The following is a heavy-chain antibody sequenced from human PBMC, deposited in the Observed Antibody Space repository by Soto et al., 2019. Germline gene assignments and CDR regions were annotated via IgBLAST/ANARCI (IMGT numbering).Heavy chain of an antibody. J-gene: IGHJ4*02. V-gene: IGHV3-21*06. CDR1: GFTFTRYS. CDR2: ISSTTNYI. Sequence: GGSLRLSCAASGFTFTRYSMNWVRQAPGKGLEWVSSISSTTNYIYYGDSMKGRFTISRDNAKNSLYLEMNSLRAEDTAVYYCARESEDLTSNFDYWGQGTLVTVAS. CDR3: ARESEDLTSNFDY.